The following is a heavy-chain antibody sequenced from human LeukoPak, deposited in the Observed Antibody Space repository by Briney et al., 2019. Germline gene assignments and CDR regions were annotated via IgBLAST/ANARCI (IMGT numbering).Heavy chain of an antibody. CDR2: ISSNGDRT. J-gene: IGHJ4*02. D-gene: IGHD6-13*01. CDR1: GFTFSTYA. CDR3: TRGGVNVAAAGFDS. V-gene: IGHV3-64*01. Sequence: PGGSLRLSCAASGFTFSTYATHWVRQGPGKGLEYVSSISSNGDRTYYANSVKGRCTISRDNSRNTLYLQMGSLRAEDMAVYYCTRGGVNVAAAGFDSWGQGTLVTVSS.